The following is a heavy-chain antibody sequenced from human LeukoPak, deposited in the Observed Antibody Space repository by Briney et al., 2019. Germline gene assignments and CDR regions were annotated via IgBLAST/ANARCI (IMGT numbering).Heavy chain of an antibody. Sequence: GGSLRLSCAASGFTFSSYAMSWVRQAPGKGLEWVSTISGSGGSTYYADSVKGRFTISRDNSKNTLYLQMNSLRAEDTAVYYCAKFPGKDLRYFDYYFDYWGQGTLVTVSS. CDR1: GFTFSSYA. CDR2: ISGSGGST. D-gene: IGHD3-9*01. V-gene: IGHV3-23*01. J-gene: IGHJ4*02. CDR3: AKFPGKDLRYFDYYFDY.